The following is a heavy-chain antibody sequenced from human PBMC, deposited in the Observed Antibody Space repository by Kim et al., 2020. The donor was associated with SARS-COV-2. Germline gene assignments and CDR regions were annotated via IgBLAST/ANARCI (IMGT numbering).Heavy chain of an antibody. CDR3: AGVGVASAIRAPLAY. Sequence: ASVKVSCKASGNTFTNYGVSWVRQAPGQGLEWMGWISVYNENTDYAQKFQGRVTLTTDTSTSAAYMDLRSLSSDDTAVYYGAGVGVASAIRAPLAYWSQGTLVIVSS. CDR1: GNTFTNYG. D-gene: IGHD2-2*02. J-gene: IGHJ4*02. CDR2: ISVYNENT. V-gene: IGHV1-18*04.